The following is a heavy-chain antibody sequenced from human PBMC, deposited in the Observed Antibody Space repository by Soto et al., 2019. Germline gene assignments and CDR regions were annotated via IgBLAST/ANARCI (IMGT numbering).Heavy chain of an antibody. CDR1: GFTFHTYV. D-gene: IGHD1-7*01. V-gene: IGHV3-23*01. Sequence: LRLSCVASGFTFHTYVMNWVRQAPGKGLEWVSGISASGDSTFYADSLKGRFTISRDNSRNTLYLQMNSLRADDTAVYYCSKGIGTTRLYSMDVWGQGTTVTVSS. J-gene: IGHJ6*02. CDR3: SKGIGTTRLYSMDV. CDR2: ISASGDST.